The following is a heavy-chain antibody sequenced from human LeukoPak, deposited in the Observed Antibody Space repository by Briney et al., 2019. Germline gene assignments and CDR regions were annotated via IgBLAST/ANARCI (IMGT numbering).Heavy chain of an antibody. V-gene: IGHV4-61*08. CDR3: ARDQGDSSSSPYYYYGMDV. J-gene: IGHJ6*02. Sequence: SETLSLTCTVSGGSISSGGYYWSWIRQHPGKGLEWIGYIYYSGNTNYNPSLKSRVTISVDTSKNQFSLKLSSVTAADTAVYYCARDQGDSSSSPYYYYGMDVWGQGTTVTVSS. D-gene: IGHD6-6*01. CDR1: GGSISSGGYY. CDR2: IYYSGNT.